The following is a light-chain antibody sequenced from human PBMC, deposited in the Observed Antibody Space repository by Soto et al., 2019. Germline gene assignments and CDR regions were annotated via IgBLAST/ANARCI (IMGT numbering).Light chain of an antibody. CDR3: CSYAGTYTLI. CDR2: DVS. V-gene: IGLV2-11*01. J-gene: IGLJ2*01. CDR1: SSDVGDYNY. Sequence: QSALTQPRSVSGSPGQSVTIFCTGTSSDVGDYNYVSWYQHHPGKAPKLKIYDVSKRPSGVPDRFSGSKSGNTASLTISGLQADDEADYYCCSYAGTYTLIFGGGTKLTVL.